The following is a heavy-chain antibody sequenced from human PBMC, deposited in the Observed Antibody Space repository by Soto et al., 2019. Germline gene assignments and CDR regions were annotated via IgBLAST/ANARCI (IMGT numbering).Heavy chain of an antibody. Sequence: PSETLSLTCTVSGDSISSRSYYWGWIRQPPEMGLEWIGSIYYTGSTYSNPSLGSRVTMSVDTSRNRFSLKLRAVTAADTAIYYCARVISSSSALGLRFYYYGLDVWGQGTTVTVAS. CDR1: GDSISSRSYY. V-gene: IGHV4-39*02. CDR3: ARVISSSSALGLRFYYYGLDV. J-gene: IGHJ6*02. D-gene: IGHD2-2*01. CDR2: IYYTGST.